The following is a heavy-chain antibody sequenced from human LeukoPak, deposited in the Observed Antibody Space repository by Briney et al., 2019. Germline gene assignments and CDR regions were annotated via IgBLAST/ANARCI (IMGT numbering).Heavy chain of an antibody. CDR3: ARGAEYYAIWRGYAGYSDY. CDR2: IYHRGST. J-gene: IGHJ4*02. Sequence: PSETLSLTCTVSGYSISNGYYWGWIRQPPGKGLEWVGSIYHRGSTYCNPSLRSRVTVSLDRSKKKFSLKLTSVTAADTAVYFCARGAEYYAIWRGYAGYSDYWGQGISVTVSS. CDR1: GYSISNGYY. V-gene: IGHV4-38-2*02. D-gene: IGHD3-3*01.